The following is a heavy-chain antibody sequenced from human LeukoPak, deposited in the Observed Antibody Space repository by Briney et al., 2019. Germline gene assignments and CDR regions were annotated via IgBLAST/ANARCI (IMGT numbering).Heavy chain of an antibody. V-gene: IGHV3-23*01. CDR3: AKSDTVVYTFDY. J-gene: IGHJ4*02. D-gene: IGHD4-23*01. Sequence: TGGSLRLSCAASGFTFSSYAMSWVRQAPGKGLEWVSAISGSGGSTYYADSVKGRFTISRDNSKNTLYLQMNSLRAEDTAVYYCAKSDTVVYTFDYWGQGTLVTVSS. CDR1: GFTFSSYA. CDR2: ISGSGGST.